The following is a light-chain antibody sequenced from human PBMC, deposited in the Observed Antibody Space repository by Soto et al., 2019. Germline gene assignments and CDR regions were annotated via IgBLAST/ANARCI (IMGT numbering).Light chain of an antibody. CDR3: MQALQTPWT. CDR2: LGS. CDR1: QSLLHTSGYTY. Sequence: DIVMTQSPLSLPVTPGEPASISCRSGQSLLHTSGYTYLDWYLQKPGQSPQLLIHLGSTRASGVPDRLSGSGSGTDFTLKISRVEAEDVGVYYCMQALQTPWTFGQGTKLEIK. J-gene: IGKJ2*02. V-gene: IGKV2-28*01.